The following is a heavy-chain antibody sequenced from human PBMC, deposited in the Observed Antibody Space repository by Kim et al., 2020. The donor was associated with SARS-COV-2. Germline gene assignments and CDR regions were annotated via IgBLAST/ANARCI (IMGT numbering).Heavy chain of an antibody. Sequence: GGSLRLSCAASGFTFSSYGMHWVRQAPGKGLEWVAVISYDGSNKYYADSVKGLFTISRDNSKNTLYLQMNSLRAEDTAVYYCASRDEDDYWGQGTLVTVS. CDR1: GFTFSSYG. J-gene: IGHJ4*02. V-gene: IGHV3-33*05. CDR3: ASRDEDDY. CDR2: ISYDGSNK.